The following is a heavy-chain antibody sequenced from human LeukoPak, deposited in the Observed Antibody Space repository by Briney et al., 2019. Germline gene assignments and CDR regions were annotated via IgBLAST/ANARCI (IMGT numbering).Heavy chain of an antibody. CDR1: GFRFRFYW. J-gene: IGHJ4*02. Sequence: GGALRLSCAASGFRFRFYWMHSVRQAPGKGPVWVSRIKTDGRIPDYADAVKGRFTISRDNAKNTLYLQMNSLTAEDTTVYYCARDFKLTYGSGSWGQGTLVTVSS. V-gene: IGHV3-74*01. CDR2: IKTDGRIP. CDR3: ARDFKLTYGSGS. D-gene: IGHD3-10*01.